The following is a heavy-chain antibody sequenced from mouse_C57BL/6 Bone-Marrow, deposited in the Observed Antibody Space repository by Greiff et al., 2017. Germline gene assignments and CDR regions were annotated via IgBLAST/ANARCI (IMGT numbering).Heavy chain of an antibody. CDR3: ARYWFAY. CDR2: FYPGDGDT. V-gene: IGHV1-82*01. J-gene: IGHJ3*01. CDR1: GYAFSSSW. Sequence: QVQLVESGPELVKPGASVKISCKASGYAFSSSWMNWVKQRPGKGLEWIGRFYPGDGDTNYNGKFKGKATLTADKSSSKAYMQLSSLTSEDSAVYFCARYWFAYWGQGTLVTVSA.